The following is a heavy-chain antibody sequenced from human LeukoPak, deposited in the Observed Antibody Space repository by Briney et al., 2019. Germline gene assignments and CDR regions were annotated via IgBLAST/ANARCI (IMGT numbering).Heavy chain of an antibody. CDR1: GHTFTSYD. D-gene: IGHD3-10*01. V-gene: IGHV1-8*01. CDR2: MNPNSGNT. Sequence: GASVKVSCKASGHTFTSYDINWVRQATGQGLEWMGWMNPNSGNTGYAQKFQGRVTMTRNTSISTAYMELSSLRSEDTAVYYCARGGVNYYGSGSYYNARFFNWFDPWGQGTLVTVSS. J-gene: IGHJ5*02. CDR3: ARGGVNYYGSGSYYNARFFNWFDP.